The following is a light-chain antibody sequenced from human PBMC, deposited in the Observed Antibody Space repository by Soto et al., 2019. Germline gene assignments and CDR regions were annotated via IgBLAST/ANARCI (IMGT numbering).Light chain of an antibody. Sequence: DIQMTQSPSSLSASVGDRVSISCRASQGVYSYLAWYQQTPGKAPTLLIYAASTLESGVSSRFSGSGSGTDFTPTLSNLQPEDFATYYCQQSYSIPPTFGQGTRLEN. CDR2: AAS. V-gene: IGKV1-39*01. CDR3: QQSYSIPPT. CDR1: QGVYSY. J-gene: IGKJ5*01.